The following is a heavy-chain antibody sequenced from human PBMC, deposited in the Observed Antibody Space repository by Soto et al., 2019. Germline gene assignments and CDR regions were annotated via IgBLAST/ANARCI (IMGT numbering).Heavy chain of an antibody. V-gene: IGHV4-61*01. Sequence: QVQLQESGPGLVRPSETLSLTCTVSGGSVRGGSYFWSWVRQPPGKGLEWLGYCYYSGSTKYNPSLKSRVTILEDTSNNQFSLKLNSVTAADTAVYYCAREGRMGTFDYWGQGALVTVSS. CDR2: CYYSGST. CDR1: GGSVRGGSYF. J-gene: IGHJ4*02. CDR3: AREGRMGTFDY. D-gene: IGHD1-1*01.